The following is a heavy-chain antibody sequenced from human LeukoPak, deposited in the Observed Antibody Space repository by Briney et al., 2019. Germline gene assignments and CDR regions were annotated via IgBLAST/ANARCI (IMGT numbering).Heavy chain of an antibody. CDR1: GFTFSTYN. D-gene: IGHD3-22*01. Sequence: GGSLRLSCAASGFTFSTYNMNWVRQAPGKGLEWISYINADSSTIQYADSVRGRFTTSRDNAKNSLYLQMNSLRAEDTAVYYCVRDNSRGQSLGVIYWGQGSLVTDSS. CDR3: VRDNSRGQSLGVIY. V-gene: IGHV3-48*01. CDR2: INADSSTI. J-gene: IGHJ4*02.